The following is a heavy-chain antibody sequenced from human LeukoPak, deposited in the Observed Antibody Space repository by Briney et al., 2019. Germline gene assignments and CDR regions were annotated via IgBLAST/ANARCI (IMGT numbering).Heavy chain of an antibody. J-gene: IGHJ4*02. V-gene: IGHV5-51*01. D-gene: IGHD3-10*01. CDR2: IYPGDSHT. CDR1: GYGFIGYW. CDR3: ARLRWPRGGRSSFDY. Sequence: GESLKISCKGSGYGFIGYWIAWVRQMPGKDLEWMGIIYPGDSHTIYRPSFQGQVTISADESITTAYLQWSSLKASDTAMYYCARLRWPRGGRSSFDYWGQGALVTVSS.